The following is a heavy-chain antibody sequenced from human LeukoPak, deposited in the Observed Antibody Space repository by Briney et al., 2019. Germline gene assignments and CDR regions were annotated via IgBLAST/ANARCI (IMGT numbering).Heavy chain of an antibody. D-gene: IGHD3-10*01. J-gene: IGHJ6*02. V-gene: IGHV4-59*01. CDR1: GGSISDYY. CDR2: IYYSGST. Sequence: PSETLSLTCTVSGGSISDYYWSWIRQPPEKGLEWIGYIYYSGSTNYNPTPKSRVTISVDTSKNQFSLKLSSVTAADTAVYYCARVGGSGSYYYAMDVWGQGTTVTVSS. CDR3: ARVGGSGSYYYAMDV.